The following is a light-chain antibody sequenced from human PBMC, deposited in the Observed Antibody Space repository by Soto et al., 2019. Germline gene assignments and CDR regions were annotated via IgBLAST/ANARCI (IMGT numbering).Light chain of an antibody. CDR2: DAS. CDR3: QQRSNWTPVT. Sequence: EIVLTQSPATLSLSPGERATLSYRASQSVSSYLAWYQQKPGQAPRLLIYDASNRATGIPACFSGSRSGTDFTLTISSLEPEDFAVYYFQQRSNWTPVTFGGGTKVEIK. V-gene: IGKV3-11*01. CDR1: QSVSSY. J-gene: IGKJ4*01.